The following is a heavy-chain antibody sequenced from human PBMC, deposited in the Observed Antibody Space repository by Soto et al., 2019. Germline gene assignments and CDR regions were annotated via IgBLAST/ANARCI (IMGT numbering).Heavy chain of an antibody. CDR3: ARELVGGLGYCSSTSCHNWFDP. CDR2: IIPIFGTA. V-gene: IGHV1-69*13. J-gene: IGHJ5*02. Sequence: GASVKVSCKASGGTFSSYAISWVRQAPGQGLEWMGGIIPIFGTANYAQKFQGRVTITADESTSTAYMGLSSLRSEDTAVYYCARELVGGLGYCSSTSCHNWFDPWGQGTLVTVSS. D-gene: IGHD2-2*01. CDR1: GGTFSSYA.